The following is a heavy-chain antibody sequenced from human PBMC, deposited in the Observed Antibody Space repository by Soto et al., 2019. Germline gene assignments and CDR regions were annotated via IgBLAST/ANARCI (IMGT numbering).Heavy chain of an antibody. V-gene: IGHV4-34*01. Sequence: QVQLQQWGAGLLKPSETLSLTCAVYGGSFSGYYWSWIRQPPGTGLAWIGEINHSGSTNYNPSLKSRVTISVDTSKNQFSLKLSSVTAADTAVYYCARRYYYGSGLGYWGQGTLVTVSS. CDR1: GGSFSGYY. D-gene: IGHD3-10*01. CDR2: INHSGST. J-gene: IGHJ4*02. CDR3: ARRYYYGSGLGY.